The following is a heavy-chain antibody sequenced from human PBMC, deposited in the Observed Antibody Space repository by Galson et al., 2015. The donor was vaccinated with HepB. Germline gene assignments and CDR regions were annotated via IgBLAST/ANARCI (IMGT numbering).Heavy chain of an antibody. Sequence: SLRLSCAASGFTFSSYSMNWVRQAPGKGLEWVSSISSSSSYIYYADSVKGRFTISRDNAKNSLYLQMNSLRAEDTAVYYCASGWDDILTGVDAFDIWGQGTMVTVSS. D-gene: IGHD3-9*01. CDR1: GFTFSSYS. CDR2: ISSSSSYI. V-gene: IGHV3-21*01. J-gene: IGHJ3*02. CDR3: ASGWDDILTGVDAFDI.